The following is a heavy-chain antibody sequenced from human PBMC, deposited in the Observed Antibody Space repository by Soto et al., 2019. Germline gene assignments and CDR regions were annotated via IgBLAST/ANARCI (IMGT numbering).Heavy chain of an antibody. D-gene: IGHD2-21*01. J-gene: IGHJ4*02. CDR2: ISTAGNT. CDR1: GFTFSNYD. V-gene: IGHV3-13*01. Sequence: EVQLVESGGDLVQPGGSLRLSCAASGFTFSNYDMHWVRQATGKGLEWVSTISTAGNTYSPGSVKGRFTISRENAKNSFYLQMNSLRVDDTAVYYCARGRDSGLYYFDYWGQGTLVTGSS. CDR3: ARGRDSGLYYFDY.